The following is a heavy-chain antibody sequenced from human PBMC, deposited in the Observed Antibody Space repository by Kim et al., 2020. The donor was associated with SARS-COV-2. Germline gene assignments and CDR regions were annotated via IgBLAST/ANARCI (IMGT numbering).Heavy chain of an antibody. J-gene: IGHJ4*02. CDR3: ARDHGTIFGLDYFDY. V-gene: IGHV3-21*01. Sequence: DSVKGRFTISRDNAKNSLYLQMNSLRAEDTAVYYCARDHGTIFGLDYFDYWGQGTLVTVSS. D-gene: IGHD3-3*01.